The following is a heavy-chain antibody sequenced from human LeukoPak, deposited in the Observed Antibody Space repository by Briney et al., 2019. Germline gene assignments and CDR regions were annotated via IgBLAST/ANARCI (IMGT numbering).Heavy chain of an antibody. CDR1: GYSFTSYW. D-gene: IGHD3-9*01. J-gene: IGHJ2*01. Sequence: GESLKISCKGSGYSFTSYWIGWVRQMPGKGLEWMGIIYSGDSDTRYSPSFQGQVTISADKSISTAYLQWSSLKASDTAMYYCARLNYDILTGYSANWYFDLWGRGTLVTVSS. CDR2: IYSGDSDT. V-gene: IGHV5-51*01. CDR3: ARLNYDILTGYSANWYFDL.